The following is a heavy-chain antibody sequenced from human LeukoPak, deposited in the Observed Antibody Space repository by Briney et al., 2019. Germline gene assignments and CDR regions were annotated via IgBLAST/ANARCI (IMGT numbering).Heavy chain of an antibody. V-gene: IGHV4-59*01. CDR3: ARWSYDFWSGFSPRSYYMDV. CDR1: GGSISSYY. J-gene: IGHJ6*03. D-gene: IGHD3-3*01. Sequence: PSETLSLTCTVSGGSISSYYWSWIRQPPGKGLEWIGYIYYSGSTNYNPPLKSRVTIPVDTSKNQFSLKLSSVTAADTAVYYCARWSYDFWSGFSPRSYYMDVWGKGTTVTVSS. CDR2: IYYSGST.